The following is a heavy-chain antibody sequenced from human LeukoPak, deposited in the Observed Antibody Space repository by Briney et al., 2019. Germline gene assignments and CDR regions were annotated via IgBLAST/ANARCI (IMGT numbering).Heavy chain of an antibody. D-gene: IGHD3-3*01. CDR3: AKDGYYDFWSGTFVY. CDR2: ISYDGSNK. CDR1: GFTFSSYG. Sequence: GGSLRLSCAASGFTFSSYGMHWVRQAPGKGLEWVAVISYDGSNKYYADSVKGRFTISRDNSKNTLYLQMNSLRAEDTAVYYCAKDGYYDFWSGTFVYWGQGTLVTVSS. V-gene: IGHV3-30*18. J-gene: IGHJ4*02.